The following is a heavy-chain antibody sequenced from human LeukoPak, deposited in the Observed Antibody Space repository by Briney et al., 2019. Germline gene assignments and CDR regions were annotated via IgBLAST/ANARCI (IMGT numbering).Heavy chain of an antibody. V-gene: IGHV4-59*12. D-gene: IGHD3-10*01. CDR1: GGSISSYY. CDR3: ARDEYYYGSGSYSYFDY. Sequence: SETLSLTCTVSGGSISSYYWSWNRQPPGKVLEWIGYIYYSGSTNYNPSLKSRVTMSVDTSKNQFSLKLSSVTAADTAVYYCARDEYYYGSGSYSYFDYWGQGTLVTVSS. J-gene: IGHJ4*02. CDR2: IYYSGST.